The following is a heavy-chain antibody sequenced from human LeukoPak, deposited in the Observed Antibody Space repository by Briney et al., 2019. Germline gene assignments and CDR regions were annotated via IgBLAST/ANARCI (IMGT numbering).Heavy chain of an antibody. CDR3: VRDPSGSGFAFDS. V-gene: IGHV3-7*01. D-gene: IGHD1-1*01. CDR1: GFIFTNYF. Sequence: PGGSLRLSCAASGFIFTNYFMSWVRQAPGKGLEWVASIKHDGSEKYYVDSVKGRFTISRDNSEDTLYLQMNSLRAEDTAVYYCVRDPSGSGFAFDSWGQGALVTVSS. CDR2: IKHDGSEK. J-gene: IGHJ4*02.